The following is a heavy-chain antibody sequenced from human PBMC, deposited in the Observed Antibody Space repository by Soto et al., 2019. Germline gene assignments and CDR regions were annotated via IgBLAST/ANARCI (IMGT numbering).Heavy chain of an antibody. CDR1: GFIFENFG. CDR3: AKNQGVELVPLATVDWFDP. D-gene: IGHD1-26*01. V-gene: IGHV3-23*01. J-gene: IGHJ5*02. CDR2: ISRSGFKK. Sequence: PGGSMRLSCAASGFIFENFGMSWVRQAPGKGLEWISSISRSGFKKYYADSAKGRFTISRDNSKSTVYLELNNLSAEDTAVYHCAKNQGVELVPLATVDWFDPWGQGSVVTVSS.